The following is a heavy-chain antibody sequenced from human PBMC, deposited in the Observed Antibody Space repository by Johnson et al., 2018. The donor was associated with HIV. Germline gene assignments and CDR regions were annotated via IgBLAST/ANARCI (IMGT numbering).Heavy chain of an antibody. J-gene: IGHJ3*02. CDR2: RALYGSNK. Sequence: QVQLVESGGGVVQPGRSLRLSCAASGFTFSSYGMHWVRQAPGKGLERGAVRALYGSNKCYGDSGKGRFTISRDNSKNTVYLQMNRLRAEETAVYYCAKGIVVGVRAFDIWGQGTMVTVSS. CDR3: AKGIVVGVRAFDI. CDR1: GFTFSSYG. V-gene: IGHV3-30*18. D-gene: IGHD3-22*01.